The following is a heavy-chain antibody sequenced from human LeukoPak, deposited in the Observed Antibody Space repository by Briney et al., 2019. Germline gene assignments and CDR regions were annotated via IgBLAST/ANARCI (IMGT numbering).Heavy chain of an antibody. J-gene: IGHJ4*02. Sequence: SGGSLRFSCAASGFTFSSYAMSWVRQAPGKGLEWVSAISGSGGSTYYADSVKGRFTISRDNSKNTLYLQMNSLRAEDTAVYYCAKTDSMIVVVISPGGYWGQGTLVTVSS. CDR3: AKTDSMIVVVISPGGY. CDR2: ISGSGGST. CDR1: GFTFSSYA. V-gene: IGHV3-23*01. D-gene: IGHD3-22*01.